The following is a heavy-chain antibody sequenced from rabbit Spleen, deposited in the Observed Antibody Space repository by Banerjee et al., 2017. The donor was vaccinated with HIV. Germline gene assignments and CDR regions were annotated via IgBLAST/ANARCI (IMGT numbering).Heavy chain of an antibody. CDR1: GIDFSTYG. CDR3: ARATGYGSTSYHPTRLDL. Sequence: QEQLVESGGGLVTLGGSLKLSCKDSGIDFSTYGITWVRQAPGKGLEWIAYTYPDYGTRDYASWVNGRFTISLDNAQNTVDLKMTSLTAADTATYFCARATGYGSTSYHPTRLDLWGPGTLVTVS. V-gene: IGHV1S47*01. CDR2: TYPDYGTR. J-gene: IGHJ3*01. D-gene: IGHD8-1*01.